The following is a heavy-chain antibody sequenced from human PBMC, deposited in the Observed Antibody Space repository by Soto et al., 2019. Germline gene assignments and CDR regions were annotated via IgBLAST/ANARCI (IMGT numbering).Heavy chain of an antibody. V-gene: IGHV1-8*01. Sequence: QVQLVQSGAEVKKPGASVKVSCKASGYTFTSYDINWVRQATGQGLEWMGWMNPNSGNTGYAQKFQGRVTMTRNTSISTAYMELSSLRSEDTAVYYCARVLFRDRIQLWQRGGYYYYGMDVWGQGTTVTVSS. CDR2: MNPNSGNT. J-gene: IGHJ6*02. CDR1: GYTFTSYD. D-gene: IGHD5-18*01. CDR3: ARVLFRDRIQLWQRGGYYYYGMDV.